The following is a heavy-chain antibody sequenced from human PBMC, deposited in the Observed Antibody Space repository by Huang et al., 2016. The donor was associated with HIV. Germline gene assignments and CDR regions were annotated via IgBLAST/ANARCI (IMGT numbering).Heavy chain of an antibody. D-gene: IGHD3-3*01. CDR3: SRDDFWSGYSDYYGLDV. J-gene: IGHJ6*02. V-gene: IGHV3-23*01. CDR1: GFTFNSYA. Sequence: EVQLLESGGGLVQPGGSLRLSCAASGFTFNSYARSWVRQEPGKGLEGVVAISGGGGNTYYAYSVKGRFTSSRDNSKNTLFLQMSGLRAEDTAVYYCSRDDFWSGYSDYYGLDVWGQGTTVTVSS. CDR2: ISGGGGNT.